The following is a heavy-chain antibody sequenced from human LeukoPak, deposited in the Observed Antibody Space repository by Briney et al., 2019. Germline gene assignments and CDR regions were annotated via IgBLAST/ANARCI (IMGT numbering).Heavy chain of an antibody. CDR3: AKSPHATYSGFDY. D-gene: IGHD2-15*01. Sequence: GGTLRLSCAASGFTFSSYGMSWVRQAPGKGLEWVAVISYDGSNKYYADSVKGRFTISRDNSKNTLYLQMNSLRAEDTAVYYCAKSPHATYSGFDYWGQGTLVTVSS. CDR1: GFTFSSYG. J-gene: IGHJ4*02. V-gene: IGHV3-30*18. CDR2: ISYDGSNK.